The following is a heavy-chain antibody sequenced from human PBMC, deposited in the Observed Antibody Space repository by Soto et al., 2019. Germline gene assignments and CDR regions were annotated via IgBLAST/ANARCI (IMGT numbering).Heavy chain of an antibody. D-gene: IGHD5-18*01. V-gene: IGHV4-34*01. Sequence: PPETLALSCAVYGGSFSCYCWSWIRQPTGTGLEWIWELNHSGSTNYNPPLKSRVTISVETSKNQFSLKLSSVTAADTAVYYCARVVLSGYSYGFRSYYLDYWGQGTLVTVSS. CDR1: GGSFSCYC. J-gene: IGHJ4*02. CDR2: LNHSGST. CDR3: ARVVLSGYSYGFRSYYLDY.